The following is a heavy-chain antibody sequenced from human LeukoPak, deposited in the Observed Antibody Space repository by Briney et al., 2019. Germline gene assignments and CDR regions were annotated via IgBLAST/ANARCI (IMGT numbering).Heavy chain of an antibody. CDR1: GGPFSGYY. CDR3: ARFQWNWFDP. V-gene: IGHV4-34*01. J-gene: IGHJ5*02. Sequence: PSETLSLTCAVYGGPFSGYYWSWIRQPPGKGLEWIGEINHSGSTNYNPSLKSRVTISVDTSKNQFSLKLSSVTAADTAVYYCARFQWNWFDPWGQGTLVTVSS. CDR2: INHSGST. D-gene: IGHD2-8*01.